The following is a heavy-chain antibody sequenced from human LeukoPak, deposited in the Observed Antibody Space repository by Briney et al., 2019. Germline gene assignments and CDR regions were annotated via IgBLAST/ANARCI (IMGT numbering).Heavy chain of an antibody. CDR1: GGSISSSTYY. J-gene: IGHJ4*02. D-gene: IGHD5-12*01. Sequence: SEPLSLTCTVSGGSISSSTYYWGWIRQPPGKGLEWIGSIYYSGRTSYNPSLKSRVTISVDTSKNHFSLKLSSVTAADTAAYYCARAGGYSGNDYDYWGQGILVTVSS. CDR2: IYYSGRT. CDR3: ARAGGYSGNDYDY. V-gene: IGHV4-39*02.